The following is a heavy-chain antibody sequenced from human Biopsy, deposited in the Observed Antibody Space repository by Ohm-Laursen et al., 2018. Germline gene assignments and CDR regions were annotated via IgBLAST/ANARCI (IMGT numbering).Heavy chain of an antibody. J-gene: IGHJ4*02. Sequence: SETLSLTCSVSGDSISSSTYYWGWIRQPPGKGLEWIGPIRNTYFRTSLKSRVTMSVDTSKNQFSRRLISATAADTGVYYCAQTRNDYGGFYFDYWGRGTLVTVSS. D-gene: IGHD4/OR15-4a*01. V-gene: IGHV4-39*01. CDR2: IRNT. CDR3: AQTRNDYGGFYFDY. CDR1: GDSISSSTYY.